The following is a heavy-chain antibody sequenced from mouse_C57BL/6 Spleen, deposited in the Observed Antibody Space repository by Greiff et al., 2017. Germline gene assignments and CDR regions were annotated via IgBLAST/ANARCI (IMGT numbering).Heavy chain of an antibody. J-gene: IGHJ4*01. CDR3: ARAYGAMDY. CDR1: GYTFTSYW. Sequence: QVQLQQPGAELVRPGTSVKLSCTASGYTFTSYWMHWVKQRPGQGLEWIGVIDPSDSYTNYNQKFKGKATLTVDTSSSTAYMQLSSLTSEDSAVYYCARAYGAMDYWGQGTSVTVSS. D-gene: IGHD1-1*01. CDR2: IDPSDSYT. V-gene: IGHV1-59*01.